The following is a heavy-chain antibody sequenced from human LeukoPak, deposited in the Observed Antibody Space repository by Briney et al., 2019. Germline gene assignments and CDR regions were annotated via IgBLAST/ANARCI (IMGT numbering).Heavy chain of an antibody. D-gene: IGHD5-18*01. Sequence: ASETLSLTCTVSGGSISSHYWSWIRHPPGKGLEWIGYIYYSGSTNYNPPLKIRVTISVDTSKNQFSLKLSSVTAADTAVYYCGRVVDTAYIINYWGEGTLVTVSS. J-gene: IGHJ4*02. V-gene: IGHV4-59*11. CDR1: GGSISSHY. CDR3: GRVVDTAYIINY. CDR2: IYYSGST.